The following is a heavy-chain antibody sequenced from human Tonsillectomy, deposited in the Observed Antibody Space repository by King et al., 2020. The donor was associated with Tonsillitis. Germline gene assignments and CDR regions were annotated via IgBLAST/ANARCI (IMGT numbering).Heavy chain of an antibody. CDR1: GFTFSSYG. J-gene: IGHJ4*02. CDR3: AKDGASSRGFDY. CDR2: ISYDGSNK. V-gene: IGHV3-30*18. D-gene: IGHD6-13*01. Sequence: VQLVESGGGVVQPGRSLRLSCAASGFTFSSYGMHWVRQAPGKGLEWVAVISYDGSNKYYADSVKGRFTISRDNSKNTLYLQMNSLRAEDTAVYYCAKDGASSRGFDYWGQGTLVTVSS.